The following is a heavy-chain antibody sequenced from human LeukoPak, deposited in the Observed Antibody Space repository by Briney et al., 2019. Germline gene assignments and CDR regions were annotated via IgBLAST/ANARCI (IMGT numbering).Heavy chain of an antibody. J-gene: IGHJ4*02. D-gene: IGHD6-6*01. CDR3: AKGGVKYSSSPTYFDY. V-gene: IGHV3-23*01. Sequence: GGTLRLSCAASGFTFSSHGMNWVRQAPGKGLEWVSGISPSGDILYYADSVKGQFTISRDNSKNTVYLQMNSLRAEDTAVYYCAKGGVKYSSSPTYFDYLGQGTLVTVSS. CDR1: GFTFSSHG. CDR2: ISPSGDIL.